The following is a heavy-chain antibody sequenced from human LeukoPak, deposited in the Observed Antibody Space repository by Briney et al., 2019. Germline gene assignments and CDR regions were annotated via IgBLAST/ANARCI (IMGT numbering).Heavy chain of an antibody. CDR1: GGTFSSYA. CDR2: IIPIFGTA. V-gene: IGHV1-69*06. J-gene: IGHJ4*02. D-gene: IGHD5-18*01. Sequence: ASVKVSCKASGGTFSSYAISWVRQAPGQGLGWMGGIIPIFGTANYAQKFQGRVTITADKSTSTAYMELSSLRSEDTAVYYCARDRGGYSYGLPLAYWGQGTLVTVSS. CDR3: ARDRGGYSYGLPLAY.